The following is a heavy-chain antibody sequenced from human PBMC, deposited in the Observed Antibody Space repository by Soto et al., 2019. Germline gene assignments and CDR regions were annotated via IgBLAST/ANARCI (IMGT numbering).Heavy chain of an antibody. D-gene: IGHD4-17*01. CDR3: AAYGPNSGDGF. CDR1: GFTIYKND. J-gene: IGHJ4*02. CDR2: IHFDGSA. Sequence: EVQLVQSGRGLVQPGGSLRLSCVASGFTIYKNDMIWVRQAPGKGLEWVAHIHFDGSAYYADSVKGRFTISKDNFKNTLYFQMNSLRSEDTAVYYCAAYGPNSGDGFWGQGTLVTVSS. V-gene: IGHV3-66*01.